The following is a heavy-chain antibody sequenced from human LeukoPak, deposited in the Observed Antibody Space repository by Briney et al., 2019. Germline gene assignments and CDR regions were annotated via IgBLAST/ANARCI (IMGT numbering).Heavy chain of an antibody. Sequence: ASVKVSCKTSGYTFTSYAISWVRQAPGQGLEWMGWISTFNGHTSHAQKVQGRVTMTTDTSTSTAYMELRSLRSDDTAVYYCARRGLRGRFFDYWGQGTLVTVSS. CDR1: GYTFTSYA. D-gene: IGHD3-16*01. V-gene: IGHV1-18*01. J-gene: IGHJ4*02. CDR3: ARRGLRGRFFDY. CDR2: ISTFNGHT.